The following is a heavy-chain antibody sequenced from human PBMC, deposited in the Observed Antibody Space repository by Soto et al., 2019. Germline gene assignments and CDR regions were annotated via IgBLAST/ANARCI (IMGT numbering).Heavy chain of an antibody. CDR1: GYTFTSYY. V-gene: IGHV1-46*03. CDR3: ARDLGVPAAMGAFDI. J-gene: IGHJ3*02. Sequence: ASVKVSCKASGYTFTSYYMHWVRQAPGQGLEWMGIINPSGGSTSYAQKFQGRVTMTRDTSTSTVYMELSSLRSEGTAVYYCARDLGVPAAMGAFDIWGQGTMVTVSS. D-gene: IGHD2-2*01. CDR2: INPSGGST.